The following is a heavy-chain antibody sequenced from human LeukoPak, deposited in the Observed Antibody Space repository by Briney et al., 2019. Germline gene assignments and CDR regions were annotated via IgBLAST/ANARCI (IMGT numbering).Heavy chain of an antibody. CDR2: INPNSGGT. V-gene: IGHV1-2*02. CDR3: ATDSSGWHDY. D-gene: IGHD6-19*01. CDR1: GYTFTAYY. Sequence: ASVKVSCMASGYTFTAYYMHWVRQAPGQGLEWLGWINPNSGGTNYAQKFQGRVTMTRDTSISTAYMELSRLRSDDTAVYYCATDSSGWHDYWGQGTLVTVSS. J-gene: IGHJ4*02.